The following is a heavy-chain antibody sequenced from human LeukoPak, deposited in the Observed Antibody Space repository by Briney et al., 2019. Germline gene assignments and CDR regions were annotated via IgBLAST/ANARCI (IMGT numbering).Heavy chain of an antibody. CDR2: ISDDGYNK. D-gene: IGHD3-3*01. V-gene: IGHV3-30*18. Sequence: GGSLRLSCAASGFAFSNYGMHWVRQPPGKGLEWVTFISDDGYNKHYADSVKGRLTASRDNPKSTLFLQMNSLRVEDTAVYYCVKATRGNLWNGLPWDHSDKWGQGTLVTVSS. J-gene: IGHJ4*02. CDR1: GFAFSNYG. CDR3: VKATRGNLWNGLPWDHSDK.